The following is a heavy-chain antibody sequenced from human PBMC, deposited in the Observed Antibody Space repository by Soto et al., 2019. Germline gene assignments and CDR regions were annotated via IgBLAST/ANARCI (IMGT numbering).Heavy chain of an antibody. D-gene: IGHD1-26*01. CDR1: GFTLSDLY. CDR2: TRNKANNYIT. Sequence: EVQLVESGGGLVQPGGSLRLSCAASGFTLSDLYMDWVRQAPGKGLEWLGRTRNKANNYITEYATSVKGRFTISRDDSKNSVYLQLNSLKSEDTAVYYCGRWTSGSPDCWGQGTLVTVSS. CDR3: GRWTSGSPDC. J-gene: IGHJ4*02. V-gene: IGHV3-72*01.